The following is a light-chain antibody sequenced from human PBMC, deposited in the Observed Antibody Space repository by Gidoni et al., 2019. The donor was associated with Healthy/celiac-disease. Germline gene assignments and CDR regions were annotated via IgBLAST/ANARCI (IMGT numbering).Light chain of an antibody. J-gene: IGKJ4*01. CDR2: DAS. Sequence: DIQMTQSPSSLSASVGDRVTITCQASQDISNYLNWYQQKPGKAPKLLIYDASNLETGVPSRFSGSGSGTDFTFTISSLQPEDIATYYCQSPATFGGXTKVEI. CDR1: QDISNY. CDR3: QSPAT. V-gene: IGKV1-33*01.